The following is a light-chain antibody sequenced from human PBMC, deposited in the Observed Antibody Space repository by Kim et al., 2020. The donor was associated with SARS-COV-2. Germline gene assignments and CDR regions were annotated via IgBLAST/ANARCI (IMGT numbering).Light chain of an antibody. CDR1: QSISTY. Sequence: DVQMTQSPASLSASVGDRVTITCRASQSISTYLSWYQQKPGKAPKLLIYAASTLQSGVPSRFSGSGSGTDFTLTISSLQPEDFATYYCQYSYISPRFTFGPGTKVDIK. J-gene: IGKJ3*01. CDR2: AAS. V-gene: IGKV1-39*01. CDR3: QYSYISPRFT.